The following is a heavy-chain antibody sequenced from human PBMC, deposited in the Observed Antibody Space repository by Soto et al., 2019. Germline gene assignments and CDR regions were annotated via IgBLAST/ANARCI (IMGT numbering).Heavy chain of an antibody. D-gene: IGHD3-3*01. Sequence: GASVKVSCKASGCTFSSYAISWVRQAPGQGLEWMGGIIPIFGTANYAQKFQGRVTITADESTSTAYMELSSLRSEDTAVYYCARDGLFDFGVPDTHYGMDVWGQGTTVTVSS. CDR3: ARDGLFDFGVPDTHYGMDV. V-gene: IGHV1-69*13. CDR1: GCTFSSYA. CDR2: IIPIFGTA. J-gene: IGHJ6*02.